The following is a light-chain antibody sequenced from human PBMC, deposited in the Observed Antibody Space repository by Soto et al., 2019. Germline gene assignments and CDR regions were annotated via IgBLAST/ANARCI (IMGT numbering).Light chain of an antibody. CDR2: GNS. CDR3: QSYDSSLSGSK. CDR1: SSNIGAGYY. J-gene: IGLJ2*01. Sequence: QSVLTQPPSVSGAPGQRVTISCTGSSSNIGAGYYVHWYQQLPGTAPKLLIYGNSNRPSGVTDRFSGSKSGTSASLAITGLQAEDEADYYCQSYDSSLSGSKFGGGTKLTVL. V-gene: IGLV1-40*01.